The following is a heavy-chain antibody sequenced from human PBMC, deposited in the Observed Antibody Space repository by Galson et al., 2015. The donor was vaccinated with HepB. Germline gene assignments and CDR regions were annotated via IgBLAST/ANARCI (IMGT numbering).Heavy chain of an antibody. CDR1: GFTFSSYS. CDR3: ARGVGIVATISRMGYYYYMDV. V-gene: IGHV3-48*01. CDR2: ISSSSTI. D-gene: IGHD5-12*01. Sequence: SLRLPCAASGFTFSSYSMNWVRQAPGKGLEWVSYISSSSTIYYADSVKGRFTISRDNAKNSLYLQMNSLRAEDTAVYYCARGVGIVATISRMGYYYYMDVWGKGTTVTVSS. J-gene: IGHJ6*03.